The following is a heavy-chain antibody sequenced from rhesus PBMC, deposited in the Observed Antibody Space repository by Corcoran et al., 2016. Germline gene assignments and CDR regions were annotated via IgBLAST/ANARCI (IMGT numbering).Heavy chain of an antibody. Sequence: EVQLVESGGGLVQPGGSLRLSCAASGFTFSTVWMNWVRQAPGTGLEWVARIKRKADGGTADYAASVKGRFTSSREESKNTLELQRNSLKTEDTAVYYGTTEGSGWFHVGDYWGQGVLVTVSS. J-gene: IGHJ4*01. CDR3: TTEGSGWFHVGDY. V-gene: IGHV3-30*01. D-gene: IGHD6-31*01. CDR2: IKRKADGGTA. CDR1: GFTFSTVW.